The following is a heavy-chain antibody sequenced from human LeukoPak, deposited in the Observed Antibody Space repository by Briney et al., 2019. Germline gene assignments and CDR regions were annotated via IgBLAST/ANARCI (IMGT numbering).Heavy chain of an antibody. CDR2: ISGRGDTT. V-gene: IGHV3-23*01. CDR1: GFTFSNYA. J-gene: IGHJ3*02. Sequence: GGSLRLSCAASGFTFSNYAMSWVRQAPGKGLEWVSVISGRGDTTYYADSVKGRFTISRDNSKNTLYLQMNSLRAEDTAAYYCARLYSSSGGFAFDIWGQGTMVTVSS. D-gene: IGHD6-13*01. CDR3: ARLYSSSGGFAFDI.